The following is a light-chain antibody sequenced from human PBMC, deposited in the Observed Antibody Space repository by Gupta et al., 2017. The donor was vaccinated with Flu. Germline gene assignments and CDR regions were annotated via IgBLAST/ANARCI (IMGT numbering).Light chain of an antibody. CDR2: DAS. CDR3: QQRSNGPIT. V-gene: IGKV3-11*01. J-gene: IGKJ5*01. CDR1: QSVSSY. Sequence: EIVLTHSPATLSLSPGERATLSCRASQSVSSYLAWYQKKPCQAPRLLIYDASNRATGIPARFSGSGSGTDFTLTISSLEPEDFAVYYCQQRSNGPITFGQGTRLEIK.